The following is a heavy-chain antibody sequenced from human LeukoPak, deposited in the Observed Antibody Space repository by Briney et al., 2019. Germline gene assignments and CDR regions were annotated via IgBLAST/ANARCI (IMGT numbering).Heavy chain of an antibody. V-gene: IGHV3-74*01. CDR3: ATKQWLAPPPDS. J-gene: IGHJ4*02. CDR1: GFTFSKYG. CDR2: INTDGNVT. Sequence: PGGSLRLSCAACGFTFSKYGMLWVRQAPGKGGESVSRINTDGNVTTYADSVKGRFTVSRDNADNTMFVQMNSVRDEDTAVYYCATKQWLAPPPDSWGQGAPVTVSS. D-gene: IGHD6-19*01.